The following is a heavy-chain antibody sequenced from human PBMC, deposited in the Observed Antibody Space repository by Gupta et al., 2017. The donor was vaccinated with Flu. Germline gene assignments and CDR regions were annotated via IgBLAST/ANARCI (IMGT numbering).Heavy chain of an antibody. V-gene: IGHV2-5*01. Sequence: QITLKESGPALVKPTQTLTLTCTFSGFSLSSSGVGVGWIRQPPGTALEWLALIYWNDDSRYSPSLKSRLTVTKDTSKNQVVLTMTNMDPVDTATYYCAHSVGGGNSCYFDSWGPGTLVTVSS. J-gene: IGHJ4*02. CDR1: GFSLSSSGVG. CDR2: IYWNDDS. D-gene: IGHD4-23*01. CDR3: AHSVGGGNSCYFDS.